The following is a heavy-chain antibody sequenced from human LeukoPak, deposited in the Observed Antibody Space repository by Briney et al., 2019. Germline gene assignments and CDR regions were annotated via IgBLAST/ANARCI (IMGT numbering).Heavy chain of an antibody. V-gene: IGHV1-69*05. CDR3: ARESRGSGERGLVYI. Sequence: SVKVSCKGSGGTFTSYGSSWGGQAPGQGGEWMGGIIPIFGRANYAQKLQGRGTITTEESTSTPYMELSSLRSEDTAVYYCARESRGSGERGLVYIWGQGTLVTVSS. J-gene: IGHJ4*02. CDR2: IIPIFGRA. D-gene: IGHD3-10*01. CDR1: GGTFTSYG.